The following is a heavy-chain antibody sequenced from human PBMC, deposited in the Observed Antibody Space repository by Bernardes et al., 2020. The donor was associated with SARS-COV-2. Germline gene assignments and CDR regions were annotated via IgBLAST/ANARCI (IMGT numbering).Heavy chain of an antibody. CDR3: ARSPRYSSSHHFDY. V-gene: IGHV3-13*01. D-gene: IGHD6-13*01. CDR2: IGTAGDR. J-gene: IGHJ4*02. CDR1: GFTFSSYD. Sequence: GGSLRLSCAASGFTFSSYDMHWVRQATGKGLEWVSAIGTAGDRYYPGSVKGRFTISRENAKNSLYLQMNSRRAGDTAVYYCARSPRYSSSHHFDYWGQGTLVTVSS.